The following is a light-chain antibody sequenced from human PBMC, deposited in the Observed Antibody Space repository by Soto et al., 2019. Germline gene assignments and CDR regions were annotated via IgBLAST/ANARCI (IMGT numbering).Light chain of an antibody. J-gene: IGKJ2*01. CDR3: QQYNDFQYT. CDR2: KAT. Sequence: DIQMTQSPSTLSASVGDGVTITCRASQSIGSWLAWYQQKPGKAPKLLIYKATNLQSGVPSRVSGRGSGTDFRLTISSLQPVDSATYFCQQYNDFQYTFGPGTKLEI. CDR1: QSIGSW. V-gene: IGKV1-5*03.